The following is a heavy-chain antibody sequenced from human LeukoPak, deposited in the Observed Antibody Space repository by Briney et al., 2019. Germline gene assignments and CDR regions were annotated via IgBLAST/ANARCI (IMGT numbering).Heavy chain of an antibody. D-gene: IGHD1-26*01. V-gene: IGHV4-34*01. J-gene: IGHJ6*02. CDR3: ARGNYEWGYYYYGTDV. CDR2: INHSGST. CDR1: GGSFSGYY. Sequence: SETLSLTCAVYGGSFSGYYWSWIRQPPGKGLEWIGEINHSGSTNYNPSLKSRVTISVDTSKNQFSLKLSSVTAADTAVYYCARGNYEWGYYYYGTDVWGQGTTVTVSS.